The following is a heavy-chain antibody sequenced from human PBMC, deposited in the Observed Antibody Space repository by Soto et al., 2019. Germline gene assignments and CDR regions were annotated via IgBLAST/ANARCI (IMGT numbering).Heavy chain of an antibody. D-gene: IGHD3-10*01. V-gene: IGHV3-33*01. J-gene: IGHJ4*02. CDR2: VWSDGIKK. Sequence: QVQLAESGGGVVQPGTSLRLSCAASGFSVSRYGMHWVRQAPGKGLEWAAVVWSDGIKKQYAESVKGRFTISRDNSQNTLYLEMNSLRAEDTAMYYCTRDLSFYSDEFWGQGTLVTVSS. CDR3: TRDLSFYSDEF. CDR1: GFSVSRYG.